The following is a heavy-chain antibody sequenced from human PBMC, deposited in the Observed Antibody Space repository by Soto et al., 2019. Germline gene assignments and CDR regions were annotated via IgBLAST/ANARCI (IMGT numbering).Heavy chain of an antibody. Sequence: QVQLVESGGGVVQPGRSLRLSCAASGFTFSSYGMHWVRQAPGKGLEWVAVIWYDGSNKYYADSVKGRFTISRDNSKNTLYLKMNSLRAEDTAVYYCARAAYCGGDCYDAFDYCGQGTLVTVSS. D-gene: IGHD2-21*02. V-gene: IGHV3-33*01. CDR2: IWYDGSNK. CDR3: ARAAYCGGDCYDAFDY. J-gene: IGHJ4*02. CDR1: GFTFSSYG.